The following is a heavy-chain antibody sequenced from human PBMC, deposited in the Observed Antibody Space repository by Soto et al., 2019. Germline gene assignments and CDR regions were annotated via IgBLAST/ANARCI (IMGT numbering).Heavy chain of an antibody. CDR3: IHSQCGSTCHRYYSSHYYYGMDV. CDR1: GFSLNTGGLG. CDR2: IYWDDDK. V-gene: IGHV2-5*02. Sequence: QITLKESGPTLVKPTQTLTLTCTFSGFSLNTGGLGVGWIRQPPGKALEWLALIYWDDDKRYSPSLKSRLSITKDTHNNQVLLTMTNMDPVDTATYYCIHSQCGSTCHRYYSSHYYYGMDVWGQGTTVTVSS. J-gene: IGHJ6*02. D-gene: IGHD2-2*01.